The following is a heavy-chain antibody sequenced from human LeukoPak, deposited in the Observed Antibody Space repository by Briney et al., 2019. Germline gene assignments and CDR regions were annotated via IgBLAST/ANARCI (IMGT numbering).Heavy chain of an antibody. Sequence: ASVKVSCKASGYTFTSYYMHWVRQAPGQGLEWMGIINPSGGSTSYAQKFQGRVTMTRDMSTSTVYMELSSLRSEDTAVYYCARATDYYDSSGPRGAFDIWGQGTMVTVSS. CDR1: GYTFTSYY. J-gene: IGHJ3*02. V-gene: IGHV1-46*01. CDR2: INPSGGST. D-gene: IGHD3-22*01. CDR3: ARATDYYDSSGPRGAFDI.